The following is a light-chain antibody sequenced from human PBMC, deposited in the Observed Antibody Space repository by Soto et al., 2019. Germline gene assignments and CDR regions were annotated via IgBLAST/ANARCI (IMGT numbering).Light chain of an antibody. CDR3: QQYNNWPLA. CDR1: QTVSSSY. Sequence: DSVWTPSPGTLSLSLGESATRSCRASQTVSSSYLAWYQQKPGQAPRLLIYGASSRATGVPDRFSGSVSGTDFTLTISSLQSEDFAVYDGQQYNNWPLAFGQGTRLEIK. J-gene: IGKJ5*01. V-gene: IGKV3-20*01. CDR2: GAS.